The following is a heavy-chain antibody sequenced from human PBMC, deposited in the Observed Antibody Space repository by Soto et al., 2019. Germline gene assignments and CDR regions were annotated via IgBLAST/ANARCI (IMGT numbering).Heavy chain of an antibody. J-gene: IGHJ5*02. CDR2: VYFTGTT. Sequence: QVQLQESGPRLVKASETLSLTCTVSGSSLSYGGYYWSWLCQQPGKGLEWIGYVYFTGTTYYNPSLKSRLSLSVETSKNQFSLKLTSVTAADTAVYYCARDGTSNHNYIDPWGPGTLVTVSS. V-gene: IGHV4-31*03. D-gene: IGHD1-1*01. CDR3: ARDGTSNHNYIDP. CDR1: GSSLSYGGYY.